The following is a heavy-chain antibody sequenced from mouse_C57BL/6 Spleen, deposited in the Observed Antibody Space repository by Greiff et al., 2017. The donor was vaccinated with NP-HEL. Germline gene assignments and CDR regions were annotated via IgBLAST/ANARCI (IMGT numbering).Heavy chain of an antibody. CDR2: IDPNRGGT. J-gene: IGHJ4*01. CDR1: GYTFTSYW. D-gene: IGHD2-4*01. Sequence: QVQLQQPGAELVKPGASVKLSCKASGYTFTSYWMHWVKQRPGRGLAWIGRIDPNRGGTKYNEKFKSKATLTVDKPSSTAYMQLSSLTSEDSAVYYCARAAMITTYAMDYWGQGTSVTVSS. CDR3: ARAAMITTYAMDY. V-gene: IGHV1-72*01.